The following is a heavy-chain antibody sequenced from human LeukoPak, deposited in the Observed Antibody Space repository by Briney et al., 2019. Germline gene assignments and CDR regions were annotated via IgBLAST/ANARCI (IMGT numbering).Heavy chain of an antibody. D-gene: IGHD1-1*01. J-gene: IGHJ6*03. V-gene: IGHV4-59*01. Sequence: PSETLSLTCTVSGGSISSYYWSWIRQPPGKGLEWIGYIYYSGSTNYNPSLKSRVTISVDTSKNQFSLKLSSVTAADTAVYYCARDILLEAYMDVWGKGTTVTVSS. CDR2: IYYSGST. CDR1: GGSISSYY. CDR3: ARDILLEAYMDV.